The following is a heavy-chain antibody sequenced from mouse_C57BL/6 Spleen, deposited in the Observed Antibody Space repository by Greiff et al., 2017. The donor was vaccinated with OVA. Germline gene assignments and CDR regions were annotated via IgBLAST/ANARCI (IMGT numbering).Heavy chain of an antibody. CDR1: GYTFTDYE. V-gene: IGHV1-15*01. J-gene: IGHJ3*01. D-gene: IGHD5-5*01. CDR3: TRLPLFAY. CDR2: IDPETGGT. Sequence: SGAELVRPGASVTLSCKASGYTFTDYEMHWVRQTPVHGLEWIGAIDPETGGTAYNQKFKGKAILTADKSSSTAYMELRSLTSEDSAVYYCTRLPLFAYWGQGTLVTVSA.